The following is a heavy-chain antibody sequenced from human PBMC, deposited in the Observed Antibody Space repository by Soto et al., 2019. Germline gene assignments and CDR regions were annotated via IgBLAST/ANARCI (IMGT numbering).Heavy chain of an antibody. CDR3: AKDRRLDRPPRWDYYYGMDV. D-gene: IGHD1-1*01. CDR1: GDSVSSNSAA. Sequence: SQTLSLTCAISGDSVSSNSAAWNWIRQSPSRGLEWLGRTYYRSKWYNDYAVSVKSRITINPDTSKNQFSLQLNSVTPEDTAVYSCAKDRRLDRPPRWDYYYGMDVWGQGTTVTVSS. CDR2: TYYRSKWYN. J-gene: IGHJ6*02. V-gene: IGHV6-1*01.